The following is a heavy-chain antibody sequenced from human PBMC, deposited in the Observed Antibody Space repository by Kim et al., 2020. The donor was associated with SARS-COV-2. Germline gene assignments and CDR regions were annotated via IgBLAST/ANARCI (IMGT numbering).Heavy chain of an antibody. CDR3: VKTGAGLRYFDWTYYGMDV. V-gene: IGHV3-64D*09. D-gene: IGHD3-9*01. CDR2: ISSNGGST. J-gene: IGHJ6*02. Sequence: GGSLRLSCSASGFTFSSYAMHWVRQAPGKGLEYVSAISSNGGSTYYADSVKGRFTISRDNSKNTLYLQMSSLRAEDTAVYYCVKTGAGLRYFDWTYYGMDVWGQGTTVTVSS. CDR1: GFTFSSYA.